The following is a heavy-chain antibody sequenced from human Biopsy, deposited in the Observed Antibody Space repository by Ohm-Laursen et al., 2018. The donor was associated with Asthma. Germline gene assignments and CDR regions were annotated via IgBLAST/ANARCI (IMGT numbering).Heavy chain of an antibody. CDR2: VSSDGHNK. D-gene: IGHD3-22*01. Sequence: SLRLSCSASGFTFGGYAMSWARQAPGKGLERVALVSSDGHNKYYEDSVKGRFTISRDNSRNRLYLQINRLTVEDSAVYFCARQSGQDYGDSSGFDIWGQGTKVAVSS. CDR1: GFTFGGYA. CDR3: ARQSGQDYGDSSGFDI. V-gene: IGHV3-30*03. J-gene: IGHJ3*02.